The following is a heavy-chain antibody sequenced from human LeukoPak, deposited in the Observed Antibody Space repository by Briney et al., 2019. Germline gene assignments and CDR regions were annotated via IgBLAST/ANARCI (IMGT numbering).Heavy chain of an antibody. J-gene: IGHJ6*03. D-gene: IGHD6-6*01. CDR3: ARRSGSSSSYSGYYYYYMDV. V-gene: IGHV4-4*02. Sequence: PSETLSLTCAVSGGSISSSNWWSWVRQPPGKGLEWIGEIYHSGSTNYNPSLKSRVTISVDKSKNQFSLKLSSVTAADTAVYYCARRSGSSSSYSGYYYYYMDVWGKGITVTVSS. CDR2: IYHSGST. CDR1: GGSISSSNW.